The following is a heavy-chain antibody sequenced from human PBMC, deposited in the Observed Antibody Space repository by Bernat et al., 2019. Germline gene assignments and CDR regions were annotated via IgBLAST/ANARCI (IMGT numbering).Heavy chain of an antibody. D-gene: IGHD4-17*01. CDR2: IYSGGST. Sequence: EVQLLESGGGLVQPGGSLRLSCAASGFTFRSYAMTWVRQAPGKGLDWVSVIYSGGSTYYADSVKGRFTISRDNSKNTLYLQMNSLRAEDTAVYYCARLYGDYGGLDYWGQGTLVTVSS. V-gene: IGHV3-66*04. CDR3: ARLYGDYGGLDY. CDR1: GFTFRSYA. J-gene: IGHJ4*02.